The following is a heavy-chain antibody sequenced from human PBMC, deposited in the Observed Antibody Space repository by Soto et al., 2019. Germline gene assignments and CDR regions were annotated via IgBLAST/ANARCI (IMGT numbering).Heavy chain of an antibody. CDR2: ISYDGSNK. J-gene: IGHJ4*02. V-gene: IGHV3-30*18. Sequence: ESVGGVVQPGRSLRLSCAASGFTFSSYGMHWVRQAPGKGREWVAVISYDGSNKYYADSVKGRFTISRDNSKNTLYLQMNSLRADATAVYYCAKGRYSSSPFDYWGQGTLVTVSS. D-gene: IGHD6-6*01. CDR1: GFTFSSYG. CDR3: AKGRYSSSPFDY.